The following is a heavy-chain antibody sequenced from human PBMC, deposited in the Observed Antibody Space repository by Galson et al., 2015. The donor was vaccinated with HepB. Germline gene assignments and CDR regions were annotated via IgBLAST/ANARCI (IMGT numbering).Heavy chain of an antibody. Sequence: TLSLTCSVSGGFISNYYWSWIRQPPGKGLEWIGDIYHSGSTRYNPSLKSRVTISVDKSKNQFSLKLTSVTAADTAIYYCARSGYYGDHFDFWGRGTLVTVSS. CDR3: ARSGYYGDHFDF. V-gene: IGHV4-4*09. CDR2: IYHSGST. CDR1: GGFISNYY. J-gene: IGHJ4*02. D-gene: IGHD2-21*01.